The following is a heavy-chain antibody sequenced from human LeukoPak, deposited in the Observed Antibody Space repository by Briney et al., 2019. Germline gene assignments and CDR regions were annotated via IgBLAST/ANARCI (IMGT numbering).Heavy chain of an antibody. J-gene: IGHJ3*02. CDR1: GYTITGYY. CDR2: INPNSGGT. Sequence: ASVKVSCKASGYTITGYYMHWVRQAPGQGLEWMGWINPNSGGTNYAQKFQGRVTMTRDTSISAAYMELSRLRSDDTAVYYCASSSSGWPFDAFDIWGQGTMVTVSS. V-gene: IGHV1-2*02. D-gene: IGHD6-19*01. CDR3: ASSSSGWPFDAFDI.